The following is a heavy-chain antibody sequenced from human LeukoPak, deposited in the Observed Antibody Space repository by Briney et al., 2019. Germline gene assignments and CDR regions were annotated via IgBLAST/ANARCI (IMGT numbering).Heavy chain of an antibody. CDR3: AKHIRRSGWYDRADY. Sequence: GGSLTLSCAACGFTLSSYSMSWVRPAPGRGLDGVSAMSGSGDSRNYADSVKGRFTISRDNSKNTLYLQMNSLRAEDTAVYYCAKHIRRSGWYDRADYWGQGTLVTVSS. V-gene: IGHV3-23*01. CDR1: GFTLSSYS. CDR2: MSGSGDSR. D-gene: IGHD6-19*01. J-gene: IGHJ4*02.